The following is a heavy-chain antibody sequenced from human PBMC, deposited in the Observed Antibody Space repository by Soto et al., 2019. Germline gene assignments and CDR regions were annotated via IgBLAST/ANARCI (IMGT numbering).Heavy chain of an antibody. J-gene: IGHJ1*01. D-gene: IGHD3-22*01. V-gene: IGHV1-18*01. CDR2: ISAYNGNT. Sequence: ASVKGSCKSSGYTFTSYGISWVRQAPGQGLEWMGWISAYNGNTNYAQKIQGRVTMTTDTSTSKAYMELRSLISDDTAVYYCSRAVAYYDSSGYYTHEYFKHWG. CDR1: GYTFTSYG. CDR3: SRAVAYYDSSGYYTHEYFKH.